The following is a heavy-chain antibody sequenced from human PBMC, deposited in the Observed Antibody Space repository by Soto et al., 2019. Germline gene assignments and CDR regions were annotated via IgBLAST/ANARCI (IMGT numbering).Heavy chain of an antibody. Sequence: EVQLLESGGGLVQPGGSLRLSCAASGFTFSSYALSWVRQAPGKGLEWVSIISASGGSTFYADSVKGRCTISRDNSKNTLHLQMNSLRAEDTAVYYCAKHFDSGCPDYWGQGTLVTVSS. V-gene: IGHV3-23*01. CDR1: GFTFSSYA. CDR2: ISASGGST. J-gene: IGHJ4*02. D-gene: IGHD6-19*01. CDR3: AKHFDSGCPDY.